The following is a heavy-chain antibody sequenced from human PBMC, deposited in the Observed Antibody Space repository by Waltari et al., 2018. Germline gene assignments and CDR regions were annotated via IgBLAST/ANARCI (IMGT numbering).Heavy chain of an antibody. CDR1: GYTFTAYE. CDR2: MNPNTGDK. CDR3: ARGRDVFANFDYNWFDP. V-gene: IGHV1-8*02. J-gene: IGHJ5*02. D-gene: IGHD3-3*01. Sequence: QVQLEQSGAEVRRPGASVRVSCTSSGYTFTAYEINWFRQAPGQGLEWMGWMNPNTGDKAYAQQFQGRVTMTSDTSISTAYMDLSSLRSEDTALYFCARGRDVFANFDYNWFDPWGQGTLLTVSS.